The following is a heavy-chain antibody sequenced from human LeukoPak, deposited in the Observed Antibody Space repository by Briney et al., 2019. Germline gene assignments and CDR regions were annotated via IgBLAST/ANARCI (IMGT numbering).Heavy chain of an antibody. J-gene: IGHJ4*02. V-gene: IGHV3-66*01. Sequence: GGSLRLSCAASGFTVSSNYMSWVRQAPGKGLEWVSVIYSGGSTYYADSVKGRFTISRDNSKNSLYLQMNSLRDEDTAVYYCARDNDWAFHYWGQGTLVTVSS. CDR3: ARDNDWAFHY. D-gene: IGHD3-9*01. CDR1: GFTVSSNY. CDR2: IYSGGST.